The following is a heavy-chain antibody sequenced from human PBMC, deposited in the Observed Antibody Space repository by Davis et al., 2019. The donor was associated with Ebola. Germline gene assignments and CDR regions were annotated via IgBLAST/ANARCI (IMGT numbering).Heavy chain of an antibody. CDR2: IYYSGST. CDR1: GGSISSYY. V-gene: IGHV4-59*12. CDR3: ARNDFWSAGGAFDI. J-gene: IGHJ3*02. Sequence: PSETLSLTCTVSGGSISSYYWSWIRQPPGKGLEWIGYIYYSGSTNYNPSLKSRVTISVDTSKNQFSLKLSSVTAADTAVYYCARNDFWSAGGAFDIWGQGTMVTVSS. D-gene: IGHD3-3*01.